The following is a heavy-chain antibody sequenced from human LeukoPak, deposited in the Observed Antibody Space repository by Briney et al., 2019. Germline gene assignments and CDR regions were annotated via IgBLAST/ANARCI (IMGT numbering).Heavy chain of an antibody. Sequence: PSETLSLTCTVSGGSVSSGSHYWSWIRQPPGKGLEWIAYIYYTGSTNYNPPLKSRVTISVDTSKNQFSLKLRSVTAADTAVYYCARDPHGSDSWSQGTLVTVSS. CDR3: ARDPHGSDS. J-gene: IGHJ4*02. V-gene: IGHV4-61*01. D-gene: IGHD3-10*01. CDR2: IYYTGST. CDR1: GGSVSSGSHY.